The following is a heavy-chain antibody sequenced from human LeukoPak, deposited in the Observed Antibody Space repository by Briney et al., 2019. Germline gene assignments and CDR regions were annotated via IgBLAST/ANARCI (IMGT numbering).Heavy chain of an antibody. V-gene: IGHV3-23*01. D-gene: IGHD3-3*01. Sequence: PGGSLRLSCAASGFTFSSYAMSWVRQAPGKGLEWVSAISGSGGSTYYADSVKGRFTISRDNAKNSLYLQMNSLRAEDTAVYYCARVGDYDFWSGPHDFDYWGQGTLVTVSS. CDR1: GFTFSSYA. J-gene: IGHJ4*02. CDR2: ISGSGGST. CDR3: ARVGDYDFWSGPHDFDY.